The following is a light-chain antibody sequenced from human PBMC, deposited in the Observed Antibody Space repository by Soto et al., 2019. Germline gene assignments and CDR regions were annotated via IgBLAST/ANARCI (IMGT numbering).Light chain of an antibody. CDR1: HTISSSY. CDR2: GIS. CDR3: QQRSNWPPIT. Sequence: EIVLTQSPGTLSSSPGERATLSCRASHTISSSYLAWYQQKPGQAPRLLMYGISRRATGIPDRFSGSGSGTDFTLTITRLEPEDFAVYYCQQRSNWPPITFGQGTRLEIK. J-gene: IGKJ5*01. V-gene: IGKV3D-20*02.